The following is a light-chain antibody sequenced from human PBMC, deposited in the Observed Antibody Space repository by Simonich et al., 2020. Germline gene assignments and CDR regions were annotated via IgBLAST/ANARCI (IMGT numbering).Light chain of an antibody. Sequence: QSALTQPASVSGSPGQSITISCTGTSSDVGGYNYVSWYQQHPGKAPKLMIYDVSNRPYGVSNRFSGSKSGNTAYLTISGLQAEDEADYYCSSYTSSSSVVFGGGTKLTVL. CDR1: SSDVGGYNY. V-gene: IGLV2-14*03. CDR2: DVS. J-gene: IGLJ2*01. CDR3: SSYTSSSSVV.